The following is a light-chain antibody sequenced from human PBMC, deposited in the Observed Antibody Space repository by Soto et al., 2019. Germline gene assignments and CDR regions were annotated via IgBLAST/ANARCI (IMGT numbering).Light chain of an antibody. Sequence: QPASVSGSPGQSITISCTGTSSDVGGYNYVSWYQQHPGKAPKLMIYDVSNRPSGVSNRFSGSKSGNTASLTISGLQAEDEADYYCSSYTSSSTYNYVFGTGTKVTVL. CDR2: DVS. CDR3: SSYTSSSTYNYV. J-gene: IGLJ1*01. V-gene: IGLV2-14*01. CDR1: SSDVGGYNY.